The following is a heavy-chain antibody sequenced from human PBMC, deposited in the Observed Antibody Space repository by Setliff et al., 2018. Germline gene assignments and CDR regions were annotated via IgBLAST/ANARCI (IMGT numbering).Heavy chain of an antibody. V-gene: IGHV1-18*01. CDR3: ARERYFDN. CDR1: GYTFSRYG. J-gene: IGHJ4*02. CDR2: ISAYNGNT. Sequence: ASVKVSCKASGYTFSRYGISWVRQAPGQGLEWMGWISAYNGNTNYAQKLQGRVSMTRISSITTAYLELSTLKSDDTAVYYCARERYFDNWGQGTLVTVSS.